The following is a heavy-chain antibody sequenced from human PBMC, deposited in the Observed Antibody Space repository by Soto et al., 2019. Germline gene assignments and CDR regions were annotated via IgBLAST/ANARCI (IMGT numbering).Heavy chain of an antibody. V-gene: IGHV4-59*08. CDR2: IYYSGST. J-gene: IGHJ4*02. D-gene: IGHD3-9*01. CDR1: GVSISSYY. CDR3: ARLEGLATISYYFDF. Sequence: SETLSLTCTVSGVSISSYYWSWIRQPPGKGLEWIGSIYYSGSTNYNPSLQTRVTISLDKSKSQFSLKLNSVTAADSAVYFCARLEGLATISYYFDFWGQGALVTVSS.